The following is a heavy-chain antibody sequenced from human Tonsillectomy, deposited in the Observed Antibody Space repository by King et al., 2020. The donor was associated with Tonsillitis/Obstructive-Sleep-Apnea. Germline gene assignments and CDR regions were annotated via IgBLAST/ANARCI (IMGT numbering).Heavy chain of an antibody. CDR3: AKILDAGGIDY. CDR1: EFTFSNYG. J-gene: IGHJ4*02. Sequence: VQLVESGGGLAQPGGSLRLSCAAAEFTFSNYGMAWVRQAPGKGLEWVSSICGSGVCTFYTDSVKGRFTIPRDNSKNTLNLQMNSLRAEDTAIYYCAKILDAGGIDYWGQGTLVTVSS. V-gene: IGHV3-23*04. D-gene: IGHD6-13*01. CDR2: ICGSGVCT.